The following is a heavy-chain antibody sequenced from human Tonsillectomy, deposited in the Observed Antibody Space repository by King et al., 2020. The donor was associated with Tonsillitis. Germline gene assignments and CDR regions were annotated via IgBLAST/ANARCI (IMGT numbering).Heavy chain of an antibody. CDR1: GFTFDDYA. V-gene: IGHV3-9*01. CDR2: ISWNSGSI. D-gene: IGHD2-15*01. CDR3: AKALGYCSGGSCYRVAFDYYYGMDV. Sequence: VQLVESGGGLVQPGRSLRLSCAASGFTFDDYAMHWVRQAPGKGLEWVSGISWNSGSIGYADSVKGRFTISRDNAKNSLYLQMNSLRAEDTALYYCAKALGYCSGGSCYRVAFDYYYGMDVWGQGTTVTVSS. J-gene: IGHJ6*02.